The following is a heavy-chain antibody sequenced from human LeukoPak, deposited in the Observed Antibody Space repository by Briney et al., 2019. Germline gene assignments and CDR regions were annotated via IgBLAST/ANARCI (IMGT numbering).Heavy chain of an antibody. D-gene: IGHD6-6*01. V-gene: IGHV4-59*08. J-gene: IGHJ4*02. Sequence: SETLSLTRSFSGGSVSNFYCSWIRKPPRRGLESIGYVYYTGSTNYNPSLKSRVTMFEDKSKNQFSLRLYSVTVADTAVYYCARHFAYSSSSYFDYWGQGSLVTVSS. CDR1: GGSVSNFY. CDR2: VYYTGST. CDR3: ARHFAYSSSSYFDY.